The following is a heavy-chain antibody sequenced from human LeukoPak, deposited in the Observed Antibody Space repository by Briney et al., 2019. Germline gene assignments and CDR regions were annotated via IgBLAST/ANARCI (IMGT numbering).Heavy chain of an antibody. J-gene: IGHJ4*02. CDR1: GYSFTSYW. Sequence: GESLKISCKGSGYSFTSYWIGWVRQMPGKGLEWMGIIYPLDSDTRYSPSFQGQVTHSADKSIRTAYLQWRSLKASDTAMYYCARLGRYYYDSSAYYYWGQGTLVTVSS. V-gene: IGHV5-51*01. CDR2: IYPLDSDT. CDR3: ARLGRYYYDSSAYYY. D-gene: IGHD3-22*01.